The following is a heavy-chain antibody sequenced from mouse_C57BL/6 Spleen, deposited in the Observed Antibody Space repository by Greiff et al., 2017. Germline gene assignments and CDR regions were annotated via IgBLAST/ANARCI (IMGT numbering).Heavy chain of an antibody. CDR2: IHPNSGST. CDR1: GYTFTSYW. CDR3: ARSDDYDGGFDY. J-gene: IGHJ2*01. Sequence: VQLQQPGAELVKPGASVKLSCKASGYTFTSYWMHWVKQRPGQGLEWIGMIHPNSGSTTYNEKFKSKATLTVDKSSSTAYMQLSSLTTEDSAVYYGARSDDYDGGFDYWGQGTTLTVAS. D-gene: IGHD2-4*01. V-gene: IGHV1-64*01.